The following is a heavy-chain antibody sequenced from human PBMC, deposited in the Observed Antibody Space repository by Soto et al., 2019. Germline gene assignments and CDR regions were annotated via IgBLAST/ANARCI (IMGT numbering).Heavy chain of an antibody. CDR2: IIPIFGTA. V-gene: IGHV1-69*01. CDR1: GGTFSSYA. CDR3: ARDTDTGGYYYYYGMDV. Sequence: QVQLVQSGAEVKKPGSSVKVSCKASGGTFSSYAISWVRQAPGQGLEWMGGIIPIFGTANYAQKFQGRVTITADESTSTDYMELSSLRSEDTAVYYCARDTDTGGYYYYYGMDVWGQGTTVTVSS. D-gene: IGHD1-26*01. J-gene: IGHJ6*02.